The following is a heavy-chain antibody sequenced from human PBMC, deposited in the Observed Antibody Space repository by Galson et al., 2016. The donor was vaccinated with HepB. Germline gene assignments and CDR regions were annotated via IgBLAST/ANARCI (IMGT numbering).Heavy chain of an antibody. D-gene: IGHD4-17*01. CDR3: ARDRDGDMLADDVFDT. Sequence: SVKVSCKASGGTFDTFPINWVRQAPGQGLEWMGRIIPIFNKPRYAQTLRGRLTITADQSTNTVYMELSSLRSGDTAVYYCARDRDGDMLADDVFDTWGQGTRVTVFS. CDR1: GGTFDTFP. CDR2: IIPIFNKP. V-gene: IGHV1-69*13. J-gene: IGHJ3*02.